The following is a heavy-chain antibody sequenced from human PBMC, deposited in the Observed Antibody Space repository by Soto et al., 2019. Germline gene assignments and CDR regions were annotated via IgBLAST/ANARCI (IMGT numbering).Heavy chain of an antibody. CDR3: ARVDSSSWRNGFDP. CDR1: GYNFTGYY. J-gene: IGHJ5*02. V-gene: IGHV1-2*04. D-gene: IGHD6-13*01. CDR2: INPNSGGT. Sequence: QVQLVQSGAEVKKPGASVKVSCKAPGYNFTGYYMHWVRQAPGQGLEWMGWINPNSGGTNYAQKFQGWVTMTRNTSISAAYMVRGRLRSDDTSVYYCARVDSSSWRNGFDPWGQGTLVTVSS.